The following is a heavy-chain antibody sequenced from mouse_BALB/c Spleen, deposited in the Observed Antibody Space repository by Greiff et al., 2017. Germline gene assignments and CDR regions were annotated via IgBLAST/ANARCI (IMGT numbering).Heavy chain of an antibody. CDR1: GFSLTSYG. CDR3: ARNGYGNYGGFAY. Sequence: QVQLKESGPGLVQPSQSLSITCTVSGFSLTSYGVHWVRQSPGKGLEWLGVIWSGGSTDYNAAFISRLSISKDNSKSQVFFKMNSLQANDTAIYYCARNGYGNYGGFAYWGQGTLVTVSA. J-gene: IGHJ3*01. CDR2: IWSGGST. V-gene: IGHV2-2*02. D-gene: IGHD2-1*01.